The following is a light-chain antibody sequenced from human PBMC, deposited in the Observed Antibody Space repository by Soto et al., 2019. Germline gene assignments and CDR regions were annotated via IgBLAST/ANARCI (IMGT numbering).Light chain of an antibody. Sequence: DSQMIQSPSSLSASVGDRVTTTCRASQSISGWLAWYQQKLGKAPKLLIYKASSLESGVPSRFSGSGSGTEFSLTISRLQPEDFETYYRQSYDTNPTTFPQGTKV. CDR3: QSYDTNPTT. V-gene: IGKV1-5*03. CDR1: QSISGW. J-gene: IGKJ1*01. CDR2: KAS.